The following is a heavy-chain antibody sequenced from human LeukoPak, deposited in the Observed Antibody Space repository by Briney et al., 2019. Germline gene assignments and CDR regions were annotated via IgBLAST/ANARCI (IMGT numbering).Heavy chain of an antibody. Sequence: GGSLRLSCAASGFTFSSYSMNWVRQAPGKGLEWVSYISSSSSTIYYADSVKGRFTISRDNAKNSLYLQMNSLRAEDTAVYCCARGSPLYNYGMDVWGKGTTVTVSS. CDR2: ISSSSSTI. V-gene: IGHV3-48*01. CDR3: ARGSPLYNYGMDV. D-gene: IGHD3-16*02. CDR1: GFTFSSYS. J-gene: IGHJ6*04.